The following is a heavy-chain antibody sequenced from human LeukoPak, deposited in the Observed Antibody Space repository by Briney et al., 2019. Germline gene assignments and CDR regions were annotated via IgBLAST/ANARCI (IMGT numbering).Heavy chain of an antibody. CDR3: AHKLYSSGNIFDH. Sequence: SGPTLVHPTQPLTLTCTFSGLSLSTSGVGVGWIRQPPGKALECLALIYWDDDKRYSPYLKTRLSITQDTSKNQLVLTMPPLHPVDTATYYCAHKLYSSGNIFDHWGQGTLVTVSS. CDR1: GLSLSTSGVG. D-gene: IGHD6-25*01. CDR2: IYWDDDK. V-gene: IGHV2-5*02. J-gene: IGHJ4*02.